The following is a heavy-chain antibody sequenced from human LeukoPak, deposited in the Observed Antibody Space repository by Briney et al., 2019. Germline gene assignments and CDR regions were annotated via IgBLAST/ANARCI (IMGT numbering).Heavy chain of an antibody. V-gene: IGHV4-34*01. CDR2: INHSGST. J-gene: IGHJ6*03. CDR3: ASSTIFGTYYYYMDV. D-gene: IGHD3-9*01. Sequence: PSETLSLTCAVYGGSFSGYYWSWIRQPPGKGLEWIGEINHSGSTNYNPSLKSRVTISVDTSKNQFSLKLSSVTAADTAVYYCASSTIFGTYYYYMDVWGKGTTVTVSS. CDR1: GGSFSGYY.